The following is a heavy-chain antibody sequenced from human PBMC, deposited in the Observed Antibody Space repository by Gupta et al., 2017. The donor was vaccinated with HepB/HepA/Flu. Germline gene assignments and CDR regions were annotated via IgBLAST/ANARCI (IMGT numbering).Heavy chain of an antibody. Sequence: QVQLQQSGPGLVKPSQTLSLTCAISGDSVSSNSAAWNWIRQSPSRGLEWLGRTYYRSKWYNDYAVSVKSRITINPDTSKNQFSLQLNSVTPEDTAVYYCARGFRGVNNPTGTDFDYWGQGTLVTVSS. CDR1: GDSVSSNSAA. CDR3: ARGFRGVNNPTGTDFDY. CDR2: TYYRSKWYN. V-gene: IGHV6-1*01. J-gene: IGHJ4*02. D-gene: IGHD3-10*01.